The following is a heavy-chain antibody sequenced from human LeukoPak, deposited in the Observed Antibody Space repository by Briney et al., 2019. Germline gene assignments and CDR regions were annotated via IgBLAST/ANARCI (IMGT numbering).Heavy chain of an antibody. J-gene: IGHJ4*02. CDR3: ARGPYDFWSGYLPVDY. D-gene: IGHD3-3*01. Sequence: GGSLRLSCAASGFTFSSYAISWVRRAPGKGLEWVSAISGSATFYADAVKGRFTISRDNSQNTLYLQMNSLRAEDTAVYHCARGPYDFWSGYLPVDYWGQGTLVTVSS. CDR2: ISGSAT. V-gene: IGHV3-23*01. CDR1: GFTFSSYA.